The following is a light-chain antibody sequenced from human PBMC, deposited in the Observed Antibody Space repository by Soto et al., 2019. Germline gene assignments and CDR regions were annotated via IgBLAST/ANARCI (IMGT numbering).Light chain of an antibody. CDR1: QSICDW. CDR3: QQYNSYSLT. V-gene: IGKV1-5*01. CDR2: DAS. Sequence: DIQMTQSPSTLSASVGDRVTITCRASQSICDWLAWYQQKPGKAPKLLIYDASGLESGVPSRFSGSGSGTEFTLTISSLQPDDFATYYCQQYNSYSLTFGGGTKVDIK. J-gene: IGKJ4*01.